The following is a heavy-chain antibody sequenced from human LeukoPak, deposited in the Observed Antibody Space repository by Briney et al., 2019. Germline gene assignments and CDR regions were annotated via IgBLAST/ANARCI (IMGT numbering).Heavy chain of an antibody. CDR2: INPNSGGT. Sequence: ASVKVSCKASGYTFTGYYMHWVRQAPGQGLEWMGWINPNSGGTNYAQKLQGRVTMTRDTSTSTVYMELSSLRSEDTAVYYCARADGYSSSWYVWFDPWGQGTLVTVSS. CDR3: ARADGYSSSWYVWFDP. J-gene: IGHJ5*02. D-gene: IGHD6-13*01. V-gene: IGHV1-2*02. CDR1: GYTFTGYY.